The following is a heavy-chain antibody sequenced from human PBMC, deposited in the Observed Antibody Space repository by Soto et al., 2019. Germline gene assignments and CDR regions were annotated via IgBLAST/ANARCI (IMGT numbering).Heavy chain of an antibody. V-gene: IGHV4-34*01. D-gene: IGHD6-19*01. Sequence: AESLSLLSGSYGVYCSSYYWSWIRQPPGKGLEWIGEINHSGSTNYNPSLKSRVNISVDTSKNQFSLKLSSVTAADTALYYCARGYPNSSGWRFDFSGQ. CDR1: GVYCSSYY. CDR2: INHSGST. CDR3: ARGYPNSSGWRFDF. J-gene: IGHJ4*02.